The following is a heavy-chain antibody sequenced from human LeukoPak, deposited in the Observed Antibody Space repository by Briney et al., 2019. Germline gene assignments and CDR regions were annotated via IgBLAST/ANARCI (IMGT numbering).Heavy chain of an antibody. V-gene: IGHV4-38-2*01. D-gene: IGHD3-10*01. Sequence: SETLSLTCDVSGYSFRSGYYWGWFRQPPGKGLEWIGSIYNSGSTYYNPSLKSRVTISVDTSRNQFSLKLSSVTAADTAVYYRPMLGLAIKGKAEYYFDYWGQGTLVTVSS. CDR3: PMLGLAIKGKAEYYFDY. CDR1: GYSFRSGYY. CDR2: IYNSGST. J-gene: IGHJ4*02.